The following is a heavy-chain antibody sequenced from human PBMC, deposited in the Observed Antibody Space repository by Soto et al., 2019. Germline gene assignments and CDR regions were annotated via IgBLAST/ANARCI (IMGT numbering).Heavy chain of an antibody. J-gene: IGHJ5*02. D-gene: IGHD2-2*01. CDR3: AKPPGRVPEAMRAWFDP. V-gene: IGHV3-23*01. Sequence: EVQLLESGGGLVQPGGSLRLSCAASGFTFSSYAMSWVRQAPGKGLEWVSAISGSGGSTYYADSVKGRFTISRDNSKNTLYLQMNSLRAEDTAAYYCAKPPGRVPEAMRAWFDPWGQGTLVTVSS. CDR2: ISGSGGST. CDR1: GFTFSSYA.